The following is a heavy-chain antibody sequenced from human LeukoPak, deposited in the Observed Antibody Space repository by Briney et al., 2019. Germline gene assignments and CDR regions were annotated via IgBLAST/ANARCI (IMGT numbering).Heavy chain of an antibody. Sequence: PGGSLRLSCAASGFTVSSNYMSWVRQAPGKGLEWVSVIYSGGSTYYADSVKGRFTISRDNSKNTLYLQMNSLRVEDTAVYYCARDGRYCIITSCYGYYGMDVWGQGTTVTVSS. D-gene: IGHD2-2*01. V-gene: IGHV3-53*01. CDR1: GFTVSSNY. J-gene: IGHJ6*02. CDR3: ARDGRYCIITSCYGYYGMDV. CDR2: IYSGGST.